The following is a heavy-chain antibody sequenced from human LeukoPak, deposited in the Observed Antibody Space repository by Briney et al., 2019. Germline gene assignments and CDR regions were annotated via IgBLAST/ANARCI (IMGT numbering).Heavy chain of an antibody. CDR2: IRNKANNYAT. Sequence: GGSLRLSCAASGFTFSGFSLHWVRQASGKGLEWVGRIRNKANNYATTYAASVRGRFTISRDDSKNTAYLQMNSLKTEDTALYYCATSSNAYNDHWGQGTLVTVSS. J-gene: IGHJ4*02. CDR1: GFTFSGFS. D-gene: IGHD5-24*01. CDR3: ATSSNAYNDH. V-gene: IGHV3-73*01.